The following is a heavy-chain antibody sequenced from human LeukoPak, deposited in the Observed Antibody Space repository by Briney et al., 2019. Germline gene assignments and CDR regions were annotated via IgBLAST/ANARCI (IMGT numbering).Heavy chain of an antibody. CDR3: AKDSSSLSGY. D-gene: IGHD6-13*01. CDR2: ISYDGSNK. V-gene: IGHV3-30*18. Sequence: PGGSLRLSCGASGFTFNNYGIHWVRQAPGKGLEWVAVISYDGSNKYYADSVKGRFTISRDNSKNTLYLQMNSLRAEDTAVYYCAKDSSSLSGYWGQGTLVTVSS. J-gene: IGHJ4*02. CDR1: GFTFNNYG.